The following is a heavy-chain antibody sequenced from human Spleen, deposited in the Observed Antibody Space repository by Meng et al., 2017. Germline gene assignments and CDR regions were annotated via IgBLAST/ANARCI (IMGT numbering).Heavy chain of an antibody. CDR2: IYRGGNT. Sequence: GSLRLSCNVSGYSINSDYYWGWIRQSPGKGLEWIGSIYRGGNTYYNPSLKSRAIISVDASKNQFSLKLNSVTAADTALYYCAGLFFYFDFWGQGVLVTVSS. V-gene: IGHV4-38-2*02. CDR3: AGLFFYFDF. J-gene: IGHJ4*02. D-gene: IGHD3-3*01. CDR1: GYSINSDYY.